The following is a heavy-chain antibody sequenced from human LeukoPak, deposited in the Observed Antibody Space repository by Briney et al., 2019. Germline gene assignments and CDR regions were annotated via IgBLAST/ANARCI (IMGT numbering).Heavy chain of an antibody. Sequence: SETLSLTCAVYGGSFSGYYWSWIRQPPGKGLEWIGEINHSGSTNYNPSLKSRVTISVDTSKNQFSLKLSSVTAADTAVYYCARGISYFDNWGQGTLVTVSS. CDR2: INHSGST. CDR3: ARGISYFDN. J-gene: IGHJ4*02. V-gene: IGHV4-34*01. CDR1: GGSFSGYY. D-gene: IGHD3-3*01.